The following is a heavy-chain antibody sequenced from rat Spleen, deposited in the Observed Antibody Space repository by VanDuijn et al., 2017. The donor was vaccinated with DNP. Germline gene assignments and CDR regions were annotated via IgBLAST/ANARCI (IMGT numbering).Heavy chain of an antibody. J-gene: IGHJ3*01. CDR2: ISYDGSGT. V-gene: IGHV5-7*01. CDR1: GFTFSDYN. Sequence: EVQLVESGGGLVQPGRSLKLSCVASGFTFSDYNMAWVRQAPKKGLEWVASISYDGSGTYCRDSVKGRFNISRDNANSTLYLQMDSLRSEDTATYQCGRSQLLLRWDLLLRRDGFASWGKGTLVSVSS. CDR3: GRSQLLLRWDLLLRRDGFAS. D-gene: IGHD1-12*02.